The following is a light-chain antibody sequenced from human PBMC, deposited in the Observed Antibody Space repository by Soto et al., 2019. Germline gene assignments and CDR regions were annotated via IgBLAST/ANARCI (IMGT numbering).Light chain of an antibody. V-gene: IGKV3-15*01. J-gene: IGKJ4*01. CDR1: QSVSSN. CDR2: GAS. Sequence: EIVMTQSPATLSVSPGERATLSCRASQSVSSNLAWYQQKPGQAPRLLIYGASTRATGIPARFSGSGSGTEFTLTISSLQSEDFEDYYCQQYNNWALTLGGGTKVEIK. CDR3: QQYNNWALT.